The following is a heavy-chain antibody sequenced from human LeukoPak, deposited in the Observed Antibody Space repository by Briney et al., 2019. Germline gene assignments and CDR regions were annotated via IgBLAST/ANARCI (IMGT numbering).Heavy chain of an antibody. D-gene: IGHD3-16*01. CDR3: ARDGGLRPFRLDAFDI. V-gene: IGHV4-4*07. J-gene: IGHJ3*02. Sequence: PSETLSLTCTVSGGSVSSYYWSWIRQPAGKGLEWIGRIYTSGSTNYNPSLKSRVTMSVDTSKNQFSPKLSSVTAADTAVYYCARDGGLRPFRLDAFDIRGQGTMVTVSS. CDR2: IYTSGST. CDR1: GGSVSSYY.